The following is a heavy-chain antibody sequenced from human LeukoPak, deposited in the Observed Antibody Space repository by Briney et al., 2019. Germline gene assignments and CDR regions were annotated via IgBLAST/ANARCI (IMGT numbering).Heavy chain of an antibody. V-gene: IGHV3-33*01. CDR3: ATDRGGSPFDS. Sequence: GGSLRLSCAASGLTSRSYCTHWVRPAPGKGLERGAVIWNDGSNDGYADSVKGRFTISRDNSKNTLYLQMNSLRAEDTAVYYCATDRGGSPFDSWGQGTLVTVSS. J-gene: IGHJ4*02. CDR1: GLTSRSYC. CDR2: IWNDGSND. D-gene: IGHD3-10*01.